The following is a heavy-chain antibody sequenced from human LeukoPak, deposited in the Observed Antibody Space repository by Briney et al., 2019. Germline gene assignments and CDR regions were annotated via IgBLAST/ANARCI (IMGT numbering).Heavy chain of an antibody. CDR2: FDPEDGET. Sequence: ASVKVSCKVSGYTLTELSMHWVRQAPGKGLEWMGGFDPEDGETIYAQKFQGRVTMTEGTSTDTAYMELSSLRSEDTAVYYCATQRGIAVAGSNWFDPWGQGTLVTVSS. V-gene: IGHV1-24*01. J-gene: IGHJ5*02. CDR1: GYTLTELS. D-gene: IGHD6-19*01. CDR3: ATQRGIAVAGSNWFDP.